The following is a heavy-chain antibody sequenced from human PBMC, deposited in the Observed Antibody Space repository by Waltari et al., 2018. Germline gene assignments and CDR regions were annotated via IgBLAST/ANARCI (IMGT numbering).Heavy chain of an antibody. CDR3: ARLVSSSWAIDY. CDR1: GFTFSSYG. V-gene: IGHV3-33*01. Sequence: QVQLVASGGGVVQPGRSLRLSCAASGFTFSSYGMTWVRQAPGKGLEWVAVIWDDGSNKYYADSVKGRFTISRDNSKNTLYLQMNSLRAEDTAVYYCARLVSSSWAIDYWGQGTLVTVSS. J-gene: IGHJ4*02. D-gene: IGHD6-13*01. CDR2: IWDDGSNK.